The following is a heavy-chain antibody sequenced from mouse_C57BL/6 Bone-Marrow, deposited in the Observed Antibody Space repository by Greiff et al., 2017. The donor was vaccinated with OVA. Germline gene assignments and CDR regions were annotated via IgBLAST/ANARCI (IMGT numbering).Heavy chain of an antibody. Sequence: QVQLKESGPELVKPGASVKISCKASGYAFSGSWMNWVKQRPGKGLEWIGWIYPGDGATNYNGKFKGKATLTADKSSSTAYMQLSSLTSDDSAVYFCTRYWRWLACIDYWGQGTLVTVSA. D-gene: IGHD2-3*01. CDR3: TRYWRWLACIDY. V-gene: IGHV1-82*01. CDR2: IYPGDGAT. CDR1: GYAFSGSW. J-gene: IGHJ3*01.